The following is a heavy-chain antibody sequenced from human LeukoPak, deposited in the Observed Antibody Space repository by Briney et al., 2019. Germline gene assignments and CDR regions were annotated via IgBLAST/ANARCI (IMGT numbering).Heavy chain of an antibody. CDR1: GYTFTGYY. Sequence: ASVKVSCKASGYTFTGYYMHWVRQPPGQGLEWMGWINPNSGGTNYAQKFQGRLTMTRDTSISTAYMELSRLRSDDTAVYYCARDQGAGTDRFWMNYYYGMDVWGQGTTVTVSS. CDR2: INPNSGGT. J-gene: IGHJ6*02. V-gene: IGHV1-2*02. CDR3: ARDQGAGTDRFWMNYYYGMDV. D-gene: IGHD6-13*01.